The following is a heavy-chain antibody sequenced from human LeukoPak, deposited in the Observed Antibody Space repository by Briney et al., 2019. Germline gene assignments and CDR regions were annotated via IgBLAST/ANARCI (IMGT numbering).Heavy chain of an antibody. J-gene: IGHJ3*02. CDR2: IRYDGSNK. V-gene: IGHV3-30*02. CDR3: AKPSGSYLHDAFDI. D-gene: IGHD1-26*01. Sequence: GGSLRLSCAASGFTVSSNYMSWVRQAPGKGLEWVAFIRYDGSNKYYADSVKGRFTISRDNSKNTLYLQMNSLRAEDTAVYYCAKPSGSYLHDAFDIWGQGTMVTVSS. CDR1: GFTVSSNY.